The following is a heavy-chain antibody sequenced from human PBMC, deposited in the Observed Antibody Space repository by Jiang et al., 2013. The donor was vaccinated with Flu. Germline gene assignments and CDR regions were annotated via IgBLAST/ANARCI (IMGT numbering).Heavy chain of an antibody. Sequence: SSNSAAWNWIRQSPSRGLEWLGRTYYRSKWYNDYAVSVKSRIIINPDTSKNQFSLQLNSVTPEDTAVYYCARGGSSPLYSYYYGMDVWGQGTTVTVSS. CDR3: ARGGSSPLYSYYYGMDV. CDR2: TYYRSKWYN. D-gene: IGHD6-6*01. J-gene: IGHJ6*02. CDR1: SSNSAA. V-gene: IGHV6-1*01.